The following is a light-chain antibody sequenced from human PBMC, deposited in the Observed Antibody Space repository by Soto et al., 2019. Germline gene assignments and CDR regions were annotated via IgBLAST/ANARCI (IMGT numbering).Light chain of an antibody. J-gene: IGKJ3*01. CDR3: QQSFASPFP. V-gene: IGKV1-39*01. CDR2: TAS. Sequence: DIQMTQAPSSLSASIGDRVTISCRASQNISRFLSWYQQKPGKAPNLLIYTASSLQGGVPSRFSASGSGTDFTLPISSLQPEDFAAYSCQQSFASPFPFGPGTRIDIK. CDR1: QNISRF.